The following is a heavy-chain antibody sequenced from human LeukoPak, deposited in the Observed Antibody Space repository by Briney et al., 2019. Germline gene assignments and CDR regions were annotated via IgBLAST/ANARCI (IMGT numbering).Heavy chain of an antibody. Sequence: GGSLRLSCAASGFTFSSYSMNWVRQAPGKGLEWVSSISSSSSYIYYADSVKGRFTISRDNAKNSLYLQMNSLRAEDTAVYYCARATRSSGWYTGFDYWGQGTLVTVSS. V-gene: IGHV3-21*01. CDR3: ARATRSSGWYTGFDY. J-gene: IGHJ4*02. CDR1: GFTFSSYS. D-gene: IGHD6-19*01. CDR2: ISSSSSYI.